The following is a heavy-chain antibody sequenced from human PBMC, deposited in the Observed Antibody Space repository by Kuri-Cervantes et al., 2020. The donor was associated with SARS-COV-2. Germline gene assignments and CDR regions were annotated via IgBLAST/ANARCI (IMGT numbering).Heavy chain of an antibody. CDR2: IYHTGKS. CDR1: YASMTSFY. V-gene: IGHV4-59*01. J-gene: IGHJ4*02. D-gene: IGHD1-1*01. Sequence: GSLRLSCTVSYASMTSFYWSWIRQSPGGGLEWIGYIYHTGKSNYSPSLESRVSMSMAASESRFYLTLTSVTAADTAIYYCASGNDFSLDYWGQGTLVTVSS. CDR3: ASGNDFSLDY.